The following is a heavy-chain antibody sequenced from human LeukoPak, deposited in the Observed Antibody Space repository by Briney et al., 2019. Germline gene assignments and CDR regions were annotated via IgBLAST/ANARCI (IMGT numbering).Heavy chain of an antibody. CDR1: GYSFTVYY. CDR3: ATGDYDYGDYLDY. J-gene: IGHJ4*02. CDR2: INPNSGGT. D-gene: IGHD4-17*01. V-gene: IGHV1-2*02. Sequence: AAVKLSCKASGYSFTVYYMALVRLAPGPGLEWMGWINPNSGGTNYAKKFQGRVTMTRDTSISTAYMELSRLRSDDTAVYYCATGDYDYGDYLDYWGQGTLVTVSS.